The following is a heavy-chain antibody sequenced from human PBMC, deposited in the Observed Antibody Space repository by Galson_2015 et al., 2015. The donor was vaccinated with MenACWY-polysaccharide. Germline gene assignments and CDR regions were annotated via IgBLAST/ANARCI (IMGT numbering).Heavy chain of an antibody. CDR1: GFTFSTYA. V-gene: IGHV3-23*01. CDR3: ARATSYSGAYYDY. Sequence: SLRLSCAASGFTFSTYAMGWVRQAPGKGLEWVSDISGSGSNTYYADSVKGRFTVSRDKSKNTLYLQMISLRAEDTAVYYCARATSYSGAYYDYWGQGTLVTVSS. CDR2: ISGSGSNT. D-gene: IGHD1-26*01. J-gene: IGHJ4*02.